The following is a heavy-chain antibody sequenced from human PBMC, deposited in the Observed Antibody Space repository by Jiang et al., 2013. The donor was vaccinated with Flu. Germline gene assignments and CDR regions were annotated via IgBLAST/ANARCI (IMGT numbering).Heavy chain of an antibody. Sequence: GAEVKKPGASVKVSCKASGYTFSGYHLFWVRQAPGEGLEWMGWIHPNTGDTKYAENFQGRVTLTSDTSTSTAYMDLSSLRSDDTAVYYCAGRTGGTWNDAFDIWGQGT. D-gene: IGHD2-15*01. CDR2: IHPNTGDT. J-gene: IGHJ3*02. CDR1: GYTFSGYH. V-gene: IGHV1-2*02. CDR3: AGRTGGTWNDAFDI.